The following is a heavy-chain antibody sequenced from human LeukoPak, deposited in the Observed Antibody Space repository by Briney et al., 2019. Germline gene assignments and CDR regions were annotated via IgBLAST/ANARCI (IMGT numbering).Heavy chain of an antibody. CDR3: ARSWGATMGYYYYGMDV. J-gene: IGHJ6*02. D-gene: IGHD1-26*01. CDR1: GYSFTSYW. CDR2: IYPGDSDT. Sequence: RGESLKISCKGSGYSFTSYWIGWVRQLPGKGLEWMGIIYPGDSDTRYSPSFQGQVTISADKSISTAYLQWSSLKASDAAMYYCARSWGATMGYYYYGMDVWGQGTTVTVSS. V-gene: IGHV5-51*01.